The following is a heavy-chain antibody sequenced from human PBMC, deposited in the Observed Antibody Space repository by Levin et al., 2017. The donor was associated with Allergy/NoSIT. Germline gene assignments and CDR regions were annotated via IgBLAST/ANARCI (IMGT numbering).Heavy chain of an antibody. V-gene: IGHV4-34*01. CDR3: ARGDSSSKNWFDP. J-gene: IGHJ5*02. D-gene: IGHD6-13*01. CDR2: INHSGST. Sequence: SQTLSLTCAVYGGSFSGSYWSWIRQPPGKGLEWIGEINHSGSTNYNPSLKSRVTISVDTSKNQFSLKLSSVTAADTAVYYCARGDSSSKNWFDPWGQGTLVTVSS. CDR1: GGSFSGSY.